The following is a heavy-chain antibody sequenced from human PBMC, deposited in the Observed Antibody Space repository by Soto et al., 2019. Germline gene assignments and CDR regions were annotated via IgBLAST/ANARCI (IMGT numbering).Heavy chain of an antibody. CDR2: IWYDGNTK. CDR3: ARPLVAPVAGPYYYGMDV. D-gene: IGHD6-19*01. J-gene: IGHJ6*02. Sequence: QMQLVESGGGVVQPGRSLRLSCTASGFTFNSYGFNWVRQAPGKGLEWVAVIWYDGNTKYYADSVKGRFTISRDNLRSTVYLQMNSLTAEDTAVYYCARPLVAPVAGPYYYGMDVWGQGTTVTVSS. V-gene: IGHV3-33*01. CDR1: GFTFNSYG.